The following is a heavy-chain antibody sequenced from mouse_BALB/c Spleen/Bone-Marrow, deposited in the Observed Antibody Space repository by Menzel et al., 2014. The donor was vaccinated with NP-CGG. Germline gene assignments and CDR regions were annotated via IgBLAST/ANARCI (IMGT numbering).Heavy chain of an antibody. D-gene: IGHD1-2*01. CDR2: IYYSGSI. CDR1: GISITTGNYR. Sequence: EVQLQQSGPGLVKPSQTVSLTCTVTGISITTGNYRWSWIRQFPGNKLEWIGFIYYSGSITYNPSLTSRTTITRDTSKNQFFLEMNSLTAEDTATYYCARDVTTATENYFDYWGQGTTLTVSS. V-gene: IGHV3-5*02. J-gene: IGHJ2*01. CDR3: ARDVTTATENYFDY.